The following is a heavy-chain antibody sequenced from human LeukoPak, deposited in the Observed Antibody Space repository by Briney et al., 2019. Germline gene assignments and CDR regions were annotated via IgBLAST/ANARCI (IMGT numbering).Heavy chain of an antibody. CDR3: ARLLSWGARFDY. D-gene: IGHD7-27*01. CDR2: INHSGST. J-gene: IGHJ4*02. Sequence: PSETLSLTCAVYGGSFSGYYWSWIRQPPGKGLEWIGEINHSGSTNYNPSLKSRVTISVDTSKNQFSLKLSSVTAADTAVYYCARLLSWGARFDYWGQGTLVTVSS. CDR1: GGSFSGYY. V-gene: IGHV4-34*01.